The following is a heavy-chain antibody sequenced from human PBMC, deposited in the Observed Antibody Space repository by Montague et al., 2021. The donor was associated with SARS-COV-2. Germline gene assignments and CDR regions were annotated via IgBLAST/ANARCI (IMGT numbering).Heavy chain of an antibody. CDR3: AGDITLGMDV. V-gene: IGHV4-38-2*02. CDR2: NEYSRST. J-gene: IGHJ6*02. Sequence: SETLSLTCIVSGYSISSGYYCWCVRHPPGRGLEWLGFNEYSRSTYYNPPLNTRVTIPLNTSKNQFSLQITSAAAAATAVYYCAGDITLGMDVWGRGTTVTVSS. CDR1: GYSISSGYY.